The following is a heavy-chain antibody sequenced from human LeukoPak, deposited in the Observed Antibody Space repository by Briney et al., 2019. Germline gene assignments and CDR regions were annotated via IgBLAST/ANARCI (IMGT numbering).Heavy chain of an antibody. CDR1: GGSISSSSYC. CDR3: AAAAGTVFDY. D-gene: IGHD6-13*01. Sequence: PSETLSLTCTVSGGSISSSSYCWGWIRQPPGKGLEWIGSIYYSGSTYYNPSLKSRVTISVDTSKNQFSLKLSSVTAADTAVYYCAAAAGTVFDYWGQGTLVTVSS. CDR2: IYYSGST. V-gene: IGHV4-39*01. J-gene: IGHJ4*02.